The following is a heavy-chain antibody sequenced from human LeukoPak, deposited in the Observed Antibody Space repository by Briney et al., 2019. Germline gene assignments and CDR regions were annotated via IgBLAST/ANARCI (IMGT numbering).Heavy chain of an antibody. D-gene: IGHD3-22*01. CDR3: HKYYYDSSGYYQLDY. CDR1: GGSSSGYY. J-gene: IGHJ4*02. V-gene: IGHV4-34*01. CDR2: INHSGST. Sequence: SETLSLTCAVYGGSSSGYYWGWIRQPPGKGLEWIGEINHSGSTNYNPFLKSRVTISVDTSMNQFSLKLSSVTAADTAVYYCHKYYYDSSGYYQLDYWGQGTLVTVSS.